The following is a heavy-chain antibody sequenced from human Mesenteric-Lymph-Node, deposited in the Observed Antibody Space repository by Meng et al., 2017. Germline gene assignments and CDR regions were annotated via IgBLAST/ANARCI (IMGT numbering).Heavy chain of an antibody. CDR3: ARGRNAVY. Sequence: GESLKISCAASGFTFSSYSMSWVRQAPGKGLEWVSSISSSSYIYYADSVKGRFTISRDNAKNSLYLQMNSLTAEDTAVYYCARGRNAVYWGQGTLVTVSS. J-gene: IGHJ4*02. V-gene: IGHV3-21*01. CDR2: ISSSSYI. D-gene: IGHD5-24*01. CDR1: GFTFSSYS.